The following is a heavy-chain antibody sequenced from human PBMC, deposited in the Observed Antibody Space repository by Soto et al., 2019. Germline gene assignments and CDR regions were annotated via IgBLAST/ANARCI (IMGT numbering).Heavy chain of an antibody. Sequence: SVKTASNAPGYPATSYGNTFVRQAPGQGLEWMGWISAYNGNTNYAQKLQGRVTMTTDTSTSTACMELRNLRSDDTAVYYCAREGAIVGATGGWFDPWGRGTLGTVSS. D-gene: IGHD1-26*01. J-gene: IGHJ5*02. V-gene: IGHV1-18*04. CDR2: ISAYNGNT. CDR3: AREGAIVGATGGWFDP. CDR1: GYPATSYG.